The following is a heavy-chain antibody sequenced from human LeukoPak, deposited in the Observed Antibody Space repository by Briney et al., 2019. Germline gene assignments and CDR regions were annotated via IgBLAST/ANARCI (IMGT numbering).Heavy chain of an antibody. CDR2: IYYSGST. J-gene: IGHJ3*02. CDR3: ARSYCSSTSCYAGLSRAFDI. CDR1: GGSISSYY. Sequence: HSETLSLTCTVSGGSISSYYWSWIRQPPGKGLEWIGYIYYSGSTNYNPSLKSRVTISVDTSKNQFSLKLSSVTAADTAVYYCARSYCSSTSCYAGLSRAFDIWGQGTMVTVSS. D-gene: IGHD2-2*01. V-gene: IGHV4-59*01.